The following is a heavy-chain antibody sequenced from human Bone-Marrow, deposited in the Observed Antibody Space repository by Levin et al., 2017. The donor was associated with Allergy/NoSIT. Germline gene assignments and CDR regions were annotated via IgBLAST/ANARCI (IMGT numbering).Heavy chain of an antibody. CDR3: ARGTSGYDPTAYWYFDR. CDR1: GGTFSSYA. Sequence: ASVKVSCKASGGTFSSYAISWVRQAPGQGLEWMGGIIPIFGTANYAQKFQGRVTITADKSTSTAYMELSSLRSEDTAVYYCARGTSGYDPTAYWYFDRWGRGTLVTVSS. V-gene: IGHV1-69*06. J-gene: IGHJ2*01. CDR2: IIPIFGTA. D-gene: IGHD5-12*01.